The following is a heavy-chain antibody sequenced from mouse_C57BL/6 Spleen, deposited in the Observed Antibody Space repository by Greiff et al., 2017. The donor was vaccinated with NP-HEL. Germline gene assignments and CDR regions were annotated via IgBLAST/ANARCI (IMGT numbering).Heavy chain of an antibody. V-gene: IGHV1-26*01. CDR2: INPNNGGT. J-gene: IGHJ2*01. Sequence: VQLQQSGPELVKPGASVKISCKASGYTFTDYYMNWVKQSHGKSLEWIGDINPNNGGTSYNQKFKGKATLTVDKSSSTAYMELRSLTSEDSAVYYCARADYYGSSGDFDYWGQGTTLTVSS. D-gene: IGHD1-1*01. CDR1: GYTFTDYY. CDR3: ARADYYGSSGDFDY.